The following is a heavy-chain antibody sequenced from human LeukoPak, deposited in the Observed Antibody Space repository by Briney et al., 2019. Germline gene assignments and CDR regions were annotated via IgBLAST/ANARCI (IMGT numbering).Heavy chain of an antibody. D-gene: IGHD2-15*01. V-gene: IGHV3-7*01. CDR3: ATDRGWFALDY. J-gene: IGHJ4*02. CDR2: IKEDGIER. CDR1: GFIFTDYW. Sequence: GGSLRLSCAASGFIFTDYWMYWVRQAPGEGLAWVANIKEDGIERYYVDSVRGRFTISRDNAKNSLYLQMNSLRVEDTAVYYCATDRGWFALDYWGQGSLVTVSS.